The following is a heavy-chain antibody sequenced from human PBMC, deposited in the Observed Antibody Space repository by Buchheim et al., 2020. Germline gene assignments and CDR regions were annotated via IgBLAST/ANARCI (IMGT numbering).Heavy chain of an antibody. J-gene: IGHJ4*02. CDR2: ITSGGAT. V-gene: IGHV3-23*01. D-gene: IGHD5-24*01. Sequence: EVQLLESGGDLVQPWGSLRLSCAASGFTFPSYTMSWVRQAPGRGLEWVSSITSGGATFYADSVRRRFTIYRDNSMSTVHPQLDSPGAEDTALYYCVQSRLSTNGLLDYWGQGTL. CDR3: VQSRLSTNGLLDY. CDR1: GFTFPSYT.